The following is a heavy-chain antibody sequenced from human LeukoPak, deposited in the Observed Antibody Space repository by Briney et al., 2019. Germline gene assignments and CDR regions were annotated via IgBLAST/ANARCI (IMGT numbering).Heavy chain of an antibody. D-gene: IGHD3-22*01. CDR1: GFTFSSYG. CDR2: IWYDGSNK. V-gene: IGHV3-33*06. J-gene: IGHJ4*02. CDR3: AKDDSSGYYYVGTFDY. Sequence: GGSLRLSCAASGFTFSSYGMNWVRQAPGKGLEWVAVIWYDGSNKYYADSVKGRFTISRDNSKNTLYLQMNSLRAEDTAVYYCAKDDSSGYYYVGTFDYWGQGTLVTVSS.